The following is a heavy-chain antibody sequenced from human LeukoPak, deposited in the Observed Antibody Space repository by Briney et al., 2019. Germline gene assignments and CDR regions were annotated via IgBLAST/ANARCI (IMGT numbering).Heavy chain of an antibody. CDR3: ARGHDYGDLGS. CDR2: INPNSGGT. J-gene: IGHJ4*02. Sequence: ASVKDSCKACGYTFTGYYMHWVRPAPGQGLEWMGWINPNSGGTNYAQKCQGRVTMNRDTSISTAYMELSRLRSDDTAVYYCARGHDYGDLGSWGQGTLVTVSS. CDR1: GYTFTGYY. V-gene: IGHV1-2*02. D-gene: IGHD4-17*01.